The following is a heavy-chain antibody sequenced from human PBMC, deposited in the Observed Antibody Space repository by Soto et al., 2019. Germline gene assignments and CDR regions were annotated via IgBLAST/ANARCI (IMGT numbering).Heavy chain of an antibody. V-gene: IGHV3-11*06. CDR3: ARERGYDYVWGRGGTLIDY. CDR2: ISSSSSYT. CDR1: GFTFSDYY. J-gene: IGHJ4*02. D-gene: IGHD3-16*01. Sequence: QVQLVESGGGLVKPGGSLRLSCAASGFTFSDYYMSWIRQAPGKGLEWVSYISSSSSYTNYADSVKGRFTISRDNAKNSLYLQMNSLRAEDTAVYYCARERGYDYVWGRGGTLIDYWGQGTLVTVSS.